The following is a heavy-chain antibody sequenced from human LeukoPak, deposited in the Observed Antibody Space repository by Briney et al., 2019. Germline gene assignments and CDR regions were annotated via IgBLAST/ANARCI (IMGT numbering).Heavy chain of an antibody. Sequence: PSETLSLTCAVYGGSFSGYYWSWIRQPPGKGLEWIGEINHSGSTNYNPSLKSRVTISVDTSKNQFSLKLSSVTAADTAVYYCARTYDYHDSSGYSLFYFDYWGQGTLVTVSS. CDR2: INHSGST. CDR1: GGSFSGYY. CDR3: ARTYDYHDSSGYSLFYFDY. V-gene: IGHV4-34*01. J-gene: IGHJ4*02. D-gene: IGHD3-22*01.